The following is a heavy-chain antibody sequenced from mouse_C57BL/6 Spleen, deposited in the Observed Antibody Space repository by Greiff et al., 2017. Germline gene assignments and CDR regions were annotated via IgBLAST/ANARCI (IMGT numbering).Heavy chain of an antibody. V-gene: IGHV2-2*01. J-gene: IGHJ3*01. CDR3: AGGDYGYGDGGAWFAY. CDR2: IWSGGST. Sequence: VQRVESGPGLVQPSQSLSITCTVSGFSLTSYGVHWVRQSPGKGLEWLGVIWSGGSTDYNAAFISRLSISKDNSKSQVFFKMNSLQADDTAIYYCAGGDYGYGDGGAWFAYWGQGTLVTVSA. D-gene: IGHD2-2*01. CDR1: GFSLTSYG.